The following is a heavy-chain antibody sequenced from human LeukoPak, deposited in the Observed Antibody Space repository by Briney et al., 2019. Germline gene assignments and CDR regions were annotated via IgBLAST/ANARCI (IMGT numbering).Heavy chain of an antibody. J-gene: IGHJ6*02. CDR2: IYSGGST. Sequence: GGSLRLSCAASGFTFSSNYMTWVRQAPGKGLEWVSVIYSGGSTYFADSVKGRFTISRDNSKNTLYLQMSSLTADDTAVYFCARDRSTFYYGSMDVWGQGTTVTVSS. D-gene: IGHD3-10*01. CDR3: ARDRSTFYYGSMDV. CDR1: GFTFSSNY. V-gene: IGHV3-66*01.